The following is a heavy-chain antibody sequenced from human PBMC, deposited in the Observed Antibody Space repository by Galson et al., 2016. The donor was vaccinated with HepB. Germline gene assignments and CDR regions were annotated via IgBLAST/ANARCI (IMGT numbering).Heavy chain of an antibody. CDR3: ARQGAGWGGMEIDH. Sequence: QSGAEVKKPGESLRISCKASGYSFTSYWINWVRQMPGKGLEWMGRIDPTDSYTNYSPSFQGHVIISADKSISTAYMQWSSLKASDTAMYDCARQGAGWGGMEIDHWGQGTLVTVSS. CDR2: IDPTDSYT. CDR1: GYSFTSYW. V-gene: IGHV5-10-1*01. J-gene: IGHJ4*02. D-gene: IGHD3-16*01.